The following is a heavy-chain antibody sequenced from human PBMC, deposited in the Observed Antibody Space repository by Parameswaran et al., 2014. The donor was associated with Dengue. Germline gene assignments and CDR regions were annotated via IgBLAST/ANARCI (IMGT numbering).Heavy chain of an antibody. CDR3: ARDSSSFFDY. V-gene: IGHV4-59*01. CDR2: IYYSGST. D-gene: IGHD6-13*01. J-gene: IGHJ4*03. Sequence: RWIRQPPGKRLEWIGYIYYSGSTNYNPSLKSRVTISVDTSKNQFSLKLSSVTAADTAVYYCARDSSSFFDYWGPGEPWSP.